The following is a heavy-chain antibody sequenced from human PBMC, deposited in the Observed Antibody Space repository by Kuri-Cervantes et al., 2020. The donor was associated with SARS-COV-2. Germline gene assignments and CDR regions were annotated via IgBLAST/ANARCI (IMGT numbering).Heavy chain of an antibody. CDR1: GGSISSSSYY. V-gene: IGHV4-61*05. CDR2: IYYSGST. D-gene: IGHD1-26*01. Sequence: SETLSLTCTVSGGSISSSSYYWGWIRQPPGKGLEWIGYIYYSGSTNYNPSLKSRVTISVDTSKNQFSLKLSSATAADTAVYYCARGGAIFDYWGQGTLVTVSS. J-gene: IGHJ4*02. CDR3: ARGGAIFDY.